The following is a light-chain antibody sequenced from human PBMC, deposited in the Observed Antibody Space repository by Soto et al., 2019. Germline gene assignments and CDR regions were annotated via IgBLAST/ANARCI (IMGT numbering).Light chain of an antibody. V-gene: IGKV1-5*03. CDR3: QQYNSYSRT. J-gene: IGKJ1*01. Sequence: DIQMTQSPSTLSASVEDRVTITCRASQSISSWLAWYQQKPGKAPKLLIYKASSLESGVPSRFSGSGSGTEFTLTIISLQPDDFATYYCQQYNSYSRTFGQGTKVDIK. CDR2: KAS. CDR1: QSISSW.